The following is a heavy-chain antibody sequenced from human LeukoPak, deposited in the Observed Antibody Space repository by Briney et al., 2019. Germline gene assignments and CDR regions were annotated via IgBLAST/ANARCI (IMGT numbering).Heavy chain of an antibody. CDR1: GFSFSTSP. V-gene: IGHV3-23*01. J-gene: IGHJ6*02. CDR2: MNNGPGAT. D-gene: IGHD5-12*01. Sequence: PGGSLRLSCAASGFSFSTSPMSRVRQPPGKGLEWVSAMNNGPGATFYRDSVRGRFTISRDDSKSTLYLQMNSLRAEDTGTYYCAKTHYDLLDVWGQGTTVTVSS. CDR3: AKTHYDLLDV.